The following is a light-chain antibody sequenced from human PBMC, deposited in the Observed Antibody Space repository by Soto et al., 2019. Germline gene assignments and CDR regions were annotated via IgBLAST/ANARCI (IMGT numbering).Light chain of an antibody. V-gene: IGLV2-23*02. Sequence: QSVLTQPASVSGSPGQSITISCTGTSSDVGSYNLVSWYQQHPGKAPKLMIYEVSKRPSGVSNRFSGSKSGNTASLTISGLQVEDEADYYCCSYAGSWVFGGGTKLTV. CDR3: CSYAGSWV. CDR1: SSDVGSYNL. CDR2: EVS. J-gene: IGLJ3*02.